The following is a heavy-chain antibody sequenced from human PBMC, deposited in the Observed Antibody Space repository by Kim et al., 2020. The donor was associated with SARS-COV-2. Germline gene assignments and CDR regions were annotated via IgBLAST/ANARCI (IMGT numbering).Heavy chain of an antibody. V-gene: IGHV4-39*01. Sequence: KGRVTISVATSKNQFSLKLSSVTAADTAVYYCARHDEPGYYYDSSENAFDIWGQGTMVTVSS. J-gene: IGHJ3*02. CDR3: ARHDEPGYYYDSSENAFDI. D-gene: IGHD3-22*01.